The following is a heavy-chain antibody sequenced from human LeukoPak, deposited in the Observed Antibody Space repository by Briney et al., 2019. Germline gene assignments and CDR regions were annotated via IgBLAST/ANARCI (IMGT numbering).Heavy chain of an antibody. CDR1: GLIFSSYA. D-gene: IGHD1-26*01. V-gene: IGHV3-23*01. CDR2: ISESGGST. CDR3: ARTAGTFDI. Sequence: GGSLRLSCAASGLIFSSYAMSWVRQAPGKGLEWVSSISESGGSTYYADSVKGRFTISRDNAKNSLYLQMNSLRDEDTAMYYCARTAGTFDIWGQGTMVTVSS. J-gene: IGHJ3*02.